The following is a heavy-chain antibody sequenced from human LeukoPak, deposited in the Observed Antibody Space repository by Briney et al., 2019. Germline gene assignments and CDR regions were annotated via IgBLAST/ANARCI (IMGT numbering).Heavy chain of an antibody. Sequence: GGSLRLSCAASGFTFSSYSMNWVRQAPGKGLEWVSSISSSSSYIYYADSVKGRFTISRDNAKNSLYPQMNSLRAEDTAVYYCASYKLAAAGAFDIWGQGTMVTVSS. CDR3: ASYKLAAAGAFDI. J-gene: IGHJ3*02. V-gene: IGHV3-21*01. CDR1: GFTFSSYS. CDR2: ISSSSSYI. D-gene: IGHD6-13*01.